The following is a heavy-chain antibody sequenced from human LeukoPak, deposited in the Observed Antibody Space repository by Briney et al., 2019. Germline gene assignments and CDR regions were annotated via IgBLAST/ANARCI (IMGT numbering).Heavy chain of an antibody. V-gene: IGHV3-20*04. D-gene: IGHD3-22*01. Sequence: GGSLRLSCAASGFTFDDYGMSWVRQAPGKGLEWVSGINWNGGSTGYADSVKGRFTISRDNAKNSLYLQMNSLRAADTALYYCARGGFSITMIVVVTPIDYWGQGTLVTVSS. CDR2: INWNGGST. CDR3: ARGGFSITMIVVVTPIDY. J-gene: IGHJ4*02. CDR1: GFTFDDYG.